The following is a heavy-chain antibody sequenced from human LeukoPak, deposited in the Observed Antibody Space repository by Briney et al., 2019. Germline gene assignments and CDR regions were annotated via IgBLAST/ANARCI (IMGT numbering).Heavy chain of an antibody. CDR1: GYKFNSYA. CDR2: ITDSGGTT. Sequence: GGSLRLSCAASGYKFNSYAMVWVRQAPGKGLEWVSGITDSGGTTYYADSVKGRFTISRDNSKSTLYLQMNSLRAEDTAVYYCAKSPGYGDYLFDYWGQGTLVTVSS. J-gene: IGHJ4*02. CDR3: AKSPGYGDYLFDY. V-gene: IGHV3-23*01. D-gene: IGHD4-17*01.